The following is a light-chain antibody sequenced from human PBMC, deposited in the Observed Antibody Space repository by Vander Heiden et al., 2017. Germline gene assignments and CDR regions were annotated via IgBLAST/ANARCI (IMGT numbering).Light chain of an antibody. CDR3: QQYGSSRIT. J-gene: IGKJ5*01. Sequence: EIVWPQSPGTLSLAQGERATLSCRASQSVSSSYLAWYQQKPGQAPRLLIYGASSRATGIPDRFSGSGSGTDFTLTISRLEPEDFAVYYCQQYGSSRITFGQGTRLEIK. V-gene: IGKV3-20*01. CDR1: QSVSSSY. CDR2: GAS.